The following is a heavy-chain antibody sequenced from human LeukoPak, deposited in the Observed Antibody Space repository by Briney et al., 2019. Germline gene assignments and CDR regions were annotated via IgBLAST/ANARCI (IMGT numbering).Heavy chain of an antibody. CDR2: IYTSGST. Sequence: SQTLSLTCTVSGGSISSGSYYWSWIRQPAGKGLEWIGRIYTSGSTNYNPSLKGRVTISVDTSKNQFSLKLSSVTAADTAVYYCAREESYDFWSGYPNWFDPWGQGTLVTVSS. D-gene: IGHD3-3*01. CDR1: GGSISSGSYY. CDR3: AREESYDFWSGYPNWFDP. J-gene: IGHJ5*02. V-gene: IGHV4-61*02.